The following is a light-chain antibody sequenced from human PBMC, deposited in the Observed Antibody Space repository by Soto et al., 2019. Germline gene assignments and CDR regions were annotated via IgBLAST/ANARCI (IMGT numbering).Light chain of an antibody. Sequence: QSVLTQPPSASGSPGQSVTISCTGTNSDVGGYNYVSWYQQHPGKAPKLMIYGVSKRPSGVPDRFSGSKSGNTASLTVSGLQAEDEADYYCSSYAGSSSFDVSGTGTKVTVL. CDR2: GVS. CDR3: SSYAGSSSFDV. V-gene: IGLV2-8*01. CDR1: NSDVGGYNY. J-gene: IGLJ1*01.